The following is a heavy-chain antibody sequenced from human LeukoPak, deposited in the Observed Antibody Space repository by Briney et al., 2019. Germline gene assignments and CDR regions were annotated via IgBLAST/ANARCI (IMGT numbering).Heavy chain of an antibody. J-gene: IGHJ4*02. CDR3: ARDPVRMAGTHYDY. D-gene: IGHD6-19*01. V-gene: IGHV3-23*01. CDR2: ISGSGGST. Sequence: GGSLRHSCAASGFTFSSYAMSWVRQAPGKGLEWVSAISGSGGSTYYADSVKGRFTISRDNAKNSLYLQMNSLRAEDTAVYYCARDPVRMAGTHYDYWGQGTLVTVSS. CDR1: GFTFSSYA.